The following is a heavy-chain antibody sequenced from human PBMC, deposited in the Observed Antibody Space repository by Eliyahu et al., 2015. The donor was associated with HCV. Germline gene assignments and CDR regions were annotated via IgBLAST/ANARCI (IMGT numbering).Heavy chain of an antibody. Sequence: EVQLVESGGGPVKPGGSLXXSXXXSGXTXSTYSMNWVRQAPGKGLEWVSSVSSSSGYTFYADSVKGRFTISRDNAKNSLYLQMNSLRVEDTAVYYCARNDYTDSGPDYWGQGTLVTVSS. CDR3: ARNDYTDSGPDY. CDR2: VSSSSGYT. V-gene: IGHV3-21*01. D-gene: IGHD4-17*01. J-gene: IGHJ4*02. CDR1: GXTXSTYS.